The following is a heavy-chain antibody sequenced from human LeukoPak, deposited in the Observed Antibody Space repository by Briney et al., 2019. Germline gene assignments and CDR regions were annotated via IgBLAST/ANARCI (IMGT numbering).Heavy chain of an antibody. CDR1: GFTFSSYA. CDR2: ISGGGGST. J-gene: IGHJ3*02. V-gene: IGHV3-23*01. Sequence: PGGSLRLSCAASGFTFSSYAMSWVRQAPGKGLEWVSAISGGGGSTYYADSVKGRFTISRNNSKNTLYLQMNSLRAEDTAVYYCAKDLQGAFDIWGQGTMVTVSS. CDR3: AKDLQGAFDI.